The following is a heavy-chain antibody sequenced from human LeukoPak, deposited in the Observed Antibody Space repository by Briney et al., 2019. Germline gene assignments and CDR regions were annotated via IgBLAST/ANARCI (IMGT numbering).Heavy chain of an antibody. V-gene: IGHV3-21*01. D-gene: IGHD1-26*01. CDR2: ISSSSSYI. Sequence: GGSLRLSCAASGFTFSSYSMNWVRQAPGKGLEWVSSISSSSSYIYYADSVKGRFTISRDNAKNSLYLQMNSLRAEDTAVYYCARVGPSGSYFDYWGQGTLVTVSS. CDR1: GFTFSSYS. J-gene: IGHJ4*02. CDR3: ARVGPSGSYFDY.